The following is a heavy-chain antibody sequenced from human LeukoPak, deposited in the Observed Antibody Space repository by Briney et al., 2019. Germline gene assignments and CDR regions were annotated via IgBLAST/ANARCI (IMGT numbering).Heavy chain of an antibody. CDR2: IYYSGST. J-gene: IGHJ5*02. CDR3: ARQVVTRPGWFDP. CDR1: GGSISSSSYY. D-gene: IGHD4-23*01. Sequence: SETLSLSCTVSGGSISSSSYYWGWIRQPPGKGLEWIGSIYYSGSTYYNPSLKSRVTISVDTSKNQFSLKLSSVTAADTAVYYCARQVVTRPGWFDPWGQGTLVTVSS. V-gene: IGHV4-39*01.